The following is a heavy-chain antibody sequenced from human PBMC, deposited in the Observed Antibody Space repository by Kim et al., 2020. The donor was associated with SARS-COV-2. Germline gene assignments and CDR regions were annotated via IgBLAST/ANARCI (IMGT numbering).Heavy chain of an antibody. J-gene: IGHJ4*02. D-gene: IGHD3-22*01. V-gene: IGHV3-23*01. Sequence: GKGRSTISRDHSKNTLYLQMTTLRAEDTAVYYCVRRAYYASSGYPSDYWGQGTLVTVSS. CDR3: VRRAYYASSGYPSDY.